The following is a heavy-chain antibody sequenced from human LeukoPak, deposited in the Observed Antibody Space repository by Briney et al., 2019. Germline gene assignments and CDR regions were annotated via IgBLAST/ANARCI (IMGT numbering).Heavy chain of an antibody. J-gene: IGHJ4*02. CDR1: GFTFSSYS. Sequence: GGSLRLSCAASGFTFSSYSMNWVRQAPGRGLEWVSSISSSSSYIYYADSVKGRFTISRDNAKNSLYLQMNSLRAEDTAVYYCARDPPGVYGSGSYYPKADYWGQGTLVTVSS. CDR3: ARDPPGVYGSGSYYPKADY. CDR2: ISSSSSYI. D-gene: IGHD3-10*01. V-gene: IGHV3-21*01.